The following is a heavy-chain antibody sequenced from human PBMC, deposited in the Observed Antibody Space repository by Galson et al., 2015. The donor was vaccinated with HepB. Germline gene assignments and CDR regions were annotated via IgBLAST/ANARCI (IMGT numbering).Heavy chain of an antibody. Sequence: SVKVSCKASGGTFSSYAISWVRQAPGQGLEWMGGIIPIFGTANYAQKFQGRVTITADESTSTAYMELSSLRSEDTAVYYCARDPEGIADHLEYWGQGTLVTVSS. CDR2: IIPIFGTA. J-gene: IGHJ4*02. V-gene: IGHV1-69*13. CDR1: GGTFSSYA. CDR3: ARDPEGIADHLEY. D-gene: IGHD6-13*01.